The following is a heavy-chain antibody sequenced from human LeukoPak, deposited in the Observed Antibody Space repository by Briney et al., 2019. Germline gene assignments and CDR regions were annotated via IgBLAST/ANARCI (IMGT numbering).Heavy chain of an antibody. V-gene: IGHV3-30*04. D-gene: IGHD6-13*01. CDR3: ARDRGLISAADYFDY. CDR2: ISYDGSIE. CDR1: GFTFSSYA. J-gene: IGHJ4*02. Sequence: GGSLRLSCAASGFTFSSYAMHWVRQAPGKGLEWVAVISYDGSIEAYADSVRGRFTVSRDKSKNTLYLQMNSPRVEDTAVYSCARDRGLISAADYFDYWGQGTLVTVSS.